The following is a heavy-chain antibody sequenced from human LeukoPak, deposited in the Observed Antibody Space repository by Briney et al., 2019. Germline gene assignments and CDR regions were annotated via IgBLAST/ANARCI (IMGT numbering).Heavy chain of an antibody. V-gene: IGHV4-59*08. CDR3: ARTYGMDV. CDR1: GGSISSYY. CDR2: IYYSGST. J-gene: IGHJ6*02. Sequence: SETLSLTCTVSGGSISSYYWSWIRQPPGKGLEWIGYIYYSGSTNYNPSLKSRVTISVDTSKNQFSLKLSSVTAADTAVYYYARTYGMDVWGQGTTVTVSS.